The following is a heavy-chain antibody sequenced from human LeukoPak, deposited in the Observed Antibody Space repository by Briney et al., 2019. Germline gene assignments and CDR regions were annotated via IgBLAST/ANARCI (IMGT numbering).Heavy chain of an antibody. J-gene: IGHJ3*02. CDR3: SRDSSPNYYDNSGYGLDI. D-gene: IGHD3-22*01. CDR2: INSDGRST. Sequence: GGSLRLSCAASGFTFSRYWMHWVRQAPGKGLVWVSRINSDGRSTTYADSVKGRFTISRDNAKNTVYLQMNSLRAEDTAVYYCSRDSSPNYYDNSGYGLDIWGQGTMVTVSS. V-gene: IGHV3-74*03. CDR1: GFTFSRYW.